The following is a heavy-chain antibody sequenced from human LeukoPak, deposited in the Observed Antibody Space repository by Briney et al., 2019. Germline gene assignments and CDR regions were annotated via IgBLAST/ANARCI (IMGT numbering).Heavy chain of an antibody. CDR3: ASASGSYYTLPYYFDY. Sequence: TLSLTCTVSGGSISSGGYYWSWIRQHPGKGLEWIGYIYYSGSTYYNPSLKSRVTISVDTSKNQFSLELSSVTAADTAVYHCASASGSYYTLPYYFDYWGQGTLVTVSS. J-gene: IGHJ4*02. CDR2: IYYSGST. D-gene: IGHD3-10*01. CDR1: GGSISSGGYY. V-gene: IGHV4-31*03.